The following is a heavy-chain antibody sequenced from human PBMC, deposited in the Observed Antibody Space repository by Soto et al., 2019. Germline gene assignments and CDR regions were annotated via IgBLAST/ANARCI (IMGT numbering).Heavy chain of an antibody. Sequence: PGGSLRLSCAASGLSCPYAWMTWVRQAPGRGLEWVGRVTTKIDGGTTDYAAPVKGRFTISRDDSKNTLYLQMNSLKTEDTAVYYCTEKTYYDILTDYYYYYGMDVWGQGTTVTVSS. D-gene: IGHD3-9*01. CDR3: TEKTYYDILTDYYYYYGMDV. CDR1: GLSCPYAW. V-gene: IGHV3-15*01. CDR2: VTTKIDGGTT. J-gene: IGHJ6*02.